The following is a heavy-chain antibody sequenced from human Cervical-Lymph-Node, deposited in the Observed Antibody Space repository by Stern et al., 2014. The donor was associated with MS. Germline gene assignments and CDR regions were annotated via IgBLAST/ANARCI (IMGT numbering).Heavy chain of an antibody. CDR3: ARGTWVVVIPEAPRAWFDP. CDR1: GYNVTSYY. V-gene: IGHV1-46*01. CDR2: INPSDGRT. D-gene: IGHD1-7*01. Sequence: QVQLVESGAEVKKPGASVKVSCKASGYNVTSYYMHWVRQAPGQGLEWMGIINPSDGRTSYAQKFQGRVKMTRDTSTNTVYMELSSLRSEDTAVYYCARGTWVVVIPEAPRAWFDPWGQGALITVSS. J-gene: IGHJ5*02.